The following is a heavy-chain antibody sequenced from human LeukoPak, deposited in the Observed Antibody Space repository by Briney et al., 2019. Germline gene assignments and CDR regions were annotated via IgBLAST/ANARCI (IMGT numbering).Heavy chain of an antibody. V-gene: IGHV1-69*05. Sequence: ASVNVSCKASGGTFSSHAISWVRQAPGQGLEWVGGIIPIFGTTNYAQKFQGRVTITTDESTSTGYMELRSLRSDDTAVYYCARGDSGYDYGFDNWGQGTLVTVSS. CDR1: GGTFSSHA. CDR3: ARGDSGYDYGFDN. D-gene: IGHD5-12*01. CDR2: IIPIFGTT. J-gene: IGHJ4*02.